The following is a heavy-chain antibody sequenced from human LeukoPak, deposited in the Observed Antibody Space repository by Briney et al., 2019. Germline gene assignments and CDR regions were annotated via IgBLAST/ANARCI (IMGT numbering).Heavy chain of an antibody. Sequence: SETLSLTCTVSGGSISSYYWGWIRQPAGKGLEWIGRIYTSGSTNYNPSLKSRVTMSVDTSKNQFSLKLSSVTAADTAVYYCARDSGDFWSGYTPYFDYWGQGTLVTVSS. V-gene: IGHV4-4*07. CDR2: IYTSGST. CDR1: GGSISSYY. D-gene: IGHD3-3*01. J-gene: IGHJ4*02. CDR3: ARDSGDFWSGYTPYFDY.